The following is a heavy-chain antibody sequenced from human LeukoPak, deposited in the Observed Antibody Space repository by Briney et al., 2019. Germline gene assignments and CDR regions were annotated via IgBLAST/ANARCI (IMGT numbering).Heavy chain of an antibody. CDR3: ARDPGYYDSSGYFPAYFQH. D-gene: IGHD3-22*01. CDR2: MNNDGRVI. J-gene: IGHJ1*01. Sequence: GGSLRLSCTVSGFTLNSYWMHWVRQAPGKGLVWVSRMNNDGRVISYADSVKGRFTISRDNAKNTLYLQMNSLRAEDTAVYYCARDPGYYDSSGYFPAYFQHWGQGTLVTVSS. CDR1: GFTLNSYW. V-gene: IGHV3-74*01.